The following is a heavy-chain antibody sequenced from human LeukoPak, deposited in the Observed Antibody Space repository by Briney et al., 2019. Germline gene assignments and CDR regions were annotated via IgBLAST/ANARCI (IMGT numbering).Heavy chain of an antibody. CDR1: GYTFTSYG. CDR3: ARSPHDSSGYFYFDH. CDR2: ISVYNGNT. Sequence: GASLKVSCKAPGYTFTSYGFNWVRQAPGQRLEWMGYISVYNGNTDYAESLQGRVTMTTDTTTNTVYMELRSLRYDDTAVYYCARSPHDSSGYFYFDHWGQGTLVTVSS. D-gene: IGHD3-22*01. V-gene: IGHV1-18*01. J-gene: IGHJ4*02.